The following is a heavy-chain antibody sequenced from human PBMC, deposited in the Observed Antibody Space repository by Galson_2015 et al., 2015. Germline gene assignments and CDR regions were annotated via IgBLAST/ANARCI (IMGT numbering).Heavy chain of an antibody. CDR2: ISYDGSNK. D-gene: IGHD3-10*01. Sequence: SLRLSCAASGFTFSSYGMHWVRQAPGKGLEWVAVISYDGSNKYYADSVKGRFTISRDNSKNTLYLQMNSLRAEDTAVYYCAKGSGLYYYYYYGMDVWGQGTTVTVSS. CDR3: AKGSGLYYYYYYGMDV. V-gene: IGHV3-30*18. J-gene: IGHJ6*02. CDR1: GFTFSSYG.